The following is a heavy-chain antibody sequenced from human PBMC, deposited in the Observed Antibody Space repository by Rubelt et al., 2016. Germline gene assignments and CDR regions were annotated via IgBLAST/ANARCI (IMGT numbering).Heavy chain of an antibody. CDR3: ASFAIDSGSYFDY. D-gene: IGHD1-26*01. J-gene: IGHJ4*02. CDR2: IYPGDSDT. V-gene: IGHV5-51*01. CDR1: GYSFTSYW. Sequence: EVQLVQSGAEVKKPGESLKISCKGSGYSFTSYWIGWVRQMPGKGLEWMGIIYPGDSDTRYSPSFPGQVTSSADKSISTAYLQWSSLKASDTAMYYCASFAIDSGSYFDYWGQGTLVTVSS.